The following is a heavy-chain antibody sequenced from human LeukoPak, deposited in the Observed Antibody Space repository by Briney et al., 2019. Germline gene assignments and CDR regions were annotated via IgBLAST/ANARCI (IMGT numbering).Heavy chain of an antibody. Sequence: SETLSLTCTVSGGSINNNNYFWDWIRQPPGKGLEWIGNIYYSGATYYNPSLKSRVTISVDKSNSHFSLRLTSVTAADTAVYYCATNGWYCLDHWGQGALVTVSS. CDR3: ATNGWYCLDH. CDR2: IYYSGAT. J-gene: IGHJ1*01. CDR1: GGSINNNNYF. D-gene: IGHD6-19*01. V-gene: IGHV4-39*02.